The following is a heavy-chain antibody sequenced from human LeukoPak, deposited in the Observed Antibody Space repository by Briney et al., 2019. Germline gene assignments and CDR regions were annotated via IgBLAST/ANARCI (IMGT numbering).Heavy chain of an antibody. D-gene: IGHD1-1*01. CDR1: GFTFSSYS. CDR2: ISSSSSHI. CDR3: ARVEKKGNWNDVENRGLFDY. J-gene: IGHJ4*02. V-gene: IGHV3-21*01. Sequence: GGSLRLSCAASGFTFSSYSMNWVRQAPGKGLEWVSCISSSSSHIYYADSVKGRFTISRDNAKNSLYLQMNSLRAEDTAVYYCARVEKKGNWNDVENRGLFDYWGQGTLVTVSS.